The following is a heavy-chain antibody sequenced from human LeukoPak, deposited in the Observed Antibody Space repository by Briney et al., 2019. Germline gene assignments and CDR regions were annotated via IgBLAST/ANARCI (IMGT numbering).Heavy chain of an antibody. J-gene: IGHJ3*02. CDR3: ARVRTAIHADDAFDI. CDR1: GYTFTSYS. CDR2: ISAYNGNT. Sequence: ASVKVSCKASGYTFTSYSISWVRQAPGQGLEWMGWISAYNGNTNYAQKLQGRVTMTTDTSTSTAYMELRSLRSDDTAVYYCARVRTAIHADDAFDIWGQGTMVTVSS. V-gene: IGHV1-18*01. D-gene: IGHD5-18*01.